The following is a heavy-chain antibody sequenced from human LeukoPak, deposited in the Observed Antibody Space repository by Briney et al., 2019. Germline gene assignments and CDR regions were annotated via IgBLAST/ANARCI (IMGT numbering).Heavy chain of an antibody. D-gene: IGHD3-10*01. Sequence: GGSLRLSCGASGFTFSSYGMSWVRQAPGKGLEWVSAISGSGGRTYYADSVQGRFTISRDNSKNTLFLQMDNLRADDTATYYCARSGPSVLWSKSFDYWGQGALVTVSS. V-gene: IGHV3-23*01. CDR3: ARSGPSVLWSKSFDY. J-gene: IGHJ4*02. CDR2: ISGSGGRT. CDR1: GFTFSSYG.